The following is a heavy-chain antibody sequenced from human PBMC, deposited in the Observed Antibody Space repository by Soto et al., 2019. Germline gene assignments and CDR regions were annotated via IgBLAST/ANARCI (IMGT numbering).Heavy chain of an antibody. CDR1: GYTFTNYY. CDR3: AKTPNNGRAGVSGMDG. D-gene: IGHD2-8*01. V-gene: IGHV1-2*04. J-gene: IGHJ6*01. CDR2: IDGDSGDT. Sequence: QVQLVQSGAEVKKPGASVKVSCKASGYTFTNYYIHWVRQAPGQGLEWMGWIDGDSGDTKDAQKFQGWVTMTRDTTIKTAYMELIRLTSADTAVYYCAKTPNNGRAGVSGMDGWGQGTMVTVSS.